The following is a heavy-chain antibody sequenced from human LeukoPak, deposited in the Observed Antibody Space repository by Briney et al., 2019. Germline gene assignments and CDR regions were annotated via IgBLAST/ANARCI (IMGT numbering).Heavy chain of an antibody. CDR3: ARAYYYDSSGYYEQHFDY. V-gene: IGHV3-30-3*01. CDR2: ISYDGSNK. Sequence: GRSLRLSCAASGFTFSSYAMHWVRQAPGTGLEWVAVISYDGSNKYYADSVKGRFTISRDNSKNTLYLQMNSLRAEDTAVYYCARAYYYDSSGYYEQHFDYWGQGTLVTVSS. CDR1: GFTFSSYA. J-gene: IGHJ4*02. D-gene: IGHD3-22*01.